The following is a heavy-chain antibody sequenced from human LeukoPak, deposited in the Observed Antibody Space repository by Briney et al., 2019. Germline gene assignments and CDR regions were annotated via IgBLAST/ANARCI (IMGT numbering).Heavy chain of an antibody. CDR2: IDWDDDK. Sequence: SGPTLVNPTQTLTLTCAFSGFSLSTSGMCVSWIRQPPGKALEWLARIDWDDDKYYSPSLKTRLTISKDTSKNRVVLTMTNMDPVDTATYYCARIWEDDYDYYGMDVWGQGTTVTVSS. CDR1: GFSLSTSGMC. J-gene: IGHJ6*02. V-gene: IGHV2-70*11. D-gene: IGHD1-26*01. CDR3: ARIWEDDYDYYGMDV.